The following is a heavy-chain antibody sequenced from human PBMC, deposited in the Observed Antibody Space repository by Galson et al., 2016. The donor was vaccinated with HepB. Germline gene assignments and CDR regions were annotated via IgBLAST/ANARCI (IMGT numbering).Heavy chain of an antibody. D-gene: IGHD1-14*01. J-gene: IGHJ4*02. V-gene: IGHV1-18*01. Sequence: SCKASGYTFTSYGISWVRQAPGQGLEWMGWTSTYNDNSNYAQKLQGRVTMTTDTSTSTAYMGLRSLRSDDTAVYYCARDPLRSPDYWGQGTLVTVSS. CDR3: ARDPLRSPDY. CDR1: GYTFTSYG. CDR2: TSTYNDNS.